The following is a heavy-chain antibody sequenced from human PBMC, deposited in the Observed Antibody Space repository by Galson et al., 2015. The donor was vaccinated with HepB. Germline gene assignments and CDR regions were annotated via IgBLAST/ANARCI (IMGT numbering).Heavy chain of an antibody. CDR1: GGTFSSYA. D-gene: IGHD6-13*01. J-gene: IGHJ5*02. V-gene: IGHV1-69*05. Sequence: SVKVSCKASGGTFSSYAISWVRQAPGQGLEWMGGIIPIFGTANYAQKFQGGVTMITDTSTSTAYLELRSLLSDDTAVYYCARDHSWAAAGTSNWFDPWGQGTLVIVSS. CDR2: IIPIFGTA. CDR3: ARDHSWAAAGTSNWFDP.